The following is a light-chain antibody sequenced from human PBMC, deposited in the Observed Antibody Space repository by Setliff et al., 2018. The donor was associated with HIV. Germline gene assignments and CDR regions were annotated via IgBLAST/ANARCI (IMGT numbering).Light chain of an antibody. J-gene: IGLJ1*01. V-gene: IGLV2-14*01. Sequence: QSVLAQPASVSGSPGQSITISCTGTSSDVGGYDYVSWYQQHPGKAPKLMIYEVSNRPSGVSNRFSGSKSGNTASLTISGLQAEDEADYYCNSYTSSSTWVFGTGTKGTVL. CDR2: EVS. CDR3: NSYTSSSTWV. CDR1: SSDVGGYDY.